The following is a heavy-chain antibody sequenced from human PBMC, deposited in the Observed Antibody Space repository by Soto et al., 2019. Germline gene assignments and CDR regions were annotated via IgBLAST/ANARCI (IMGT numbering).Heavy chain of an antibody. CDR2: INPSGGST. J-gene: IGHJ6*02. Sequence: ASVKVSCKASGYTFTSYYMHWVRQAPGQGLEWMGIINPSGGSTSYAQKFQGRVTMTRDTSTSTVYMELSSLRSEDTAVYYCASTSIVGATTRNYYYGMDVWGQGTTVTVSS. V-gene: IGHV1-46*01. CDR1: GYTFTSYY. D-gene: IGHD1-26*01. CDR3: ASTSIVGATTRNYYYGMDV.